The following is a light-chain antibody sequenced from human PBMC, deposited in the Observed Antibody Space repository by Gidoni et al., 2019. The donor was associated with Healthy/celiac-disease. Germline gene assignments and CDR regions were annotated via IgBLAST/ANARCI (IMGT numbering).Light chain of an antibody. V-gene: IGLV3-1*01. CDR1: KLGDKY. J-gene: IGLJ2*01. CDR3: QAWDSSPL. CDR2: QDS. Sequence: SYELTQPPSVSVSPGQTASITCSGDKLGDKYAWWYQQKPGQSPVLVIYQDSKRPSGIPERFSGSNSGNTATLTISGTQAMDEADYYCQAWDSSPLFGGGTKLTVL.